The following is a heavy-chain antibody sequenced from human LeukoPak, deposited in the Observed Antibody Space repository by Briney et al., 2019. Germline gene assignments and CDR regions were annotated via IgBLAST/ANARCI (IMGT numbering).Heavy chain of an antibody. V-gene: IGHV3-74*01. D-gene: IGHD3-10*01. Sequence: PGGSLRLSCAASGFTFSSNWMHWVRQAQGKGLVWVSRISGDGSTTNYADSVKGPFTISRDNAKTTLYLQMDSLRAEDTAVYYCARGQNTMGYWGQGTLVTVSS. CDR1: GFTFSSNW. CDR3: ARGQNTMGY. CDR2: ISGDGSTT. J-gene: IGHJ4*02.